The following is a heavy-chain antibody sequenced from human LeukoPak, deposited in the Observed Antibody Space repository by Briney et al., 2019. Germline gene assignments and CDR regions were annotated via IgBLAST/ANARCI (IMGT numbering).Heavy chain of an antibody. CDR1: GFTFSSYS. CDR3: AKRNMITFGGVIDILPGY. D-gene: IGHD3-16*02. CDR2: ISSSSSYI. J-gene: IGHJ4*02. V-gene: IGHV3-21*01. Sequence: GGSLRLSCAASGFTFSSYSMNWVRQAPGKGLEWVSSISSSSSYIYYADSVKGRFTISRDNAKNSLYLQMNSLRAEDTAVYYCAKRNMITFGGVIDILPGYWGQGTLVTVSS.